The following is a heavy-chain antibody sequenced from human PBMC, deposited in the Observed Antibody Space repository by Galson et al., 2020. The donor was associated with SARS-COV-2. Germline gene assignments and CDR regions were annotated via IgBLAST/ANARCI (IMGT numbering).Heavy chain of an antibody. CDR3: ARSGYSGYGIHWYFDL. D-gene: IGHD5-12*01. V-gene: IGHV1-18*03. CDR1: GYTFPSYG. J-gene: IGHJ2*01. Sequence: ASVKVSCEASGYTFPSYGISWVRQAPGQGLEWIGWINPYNGNTNYAQQFQGRVTVTTDTSTKKAYMELRNLRSDDLAVYFCARSGYSGYGIHWYFDLWGRGTLITVSS. CDR2: INPYNGNT.